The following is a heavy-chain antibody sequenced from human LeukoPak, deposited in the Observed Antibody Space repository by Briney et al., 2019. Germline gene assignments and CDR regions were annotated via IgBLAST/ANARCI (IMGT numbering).Heavy chain of an antibody. J-gene: IGHJ4*02. V-gene: IGHV3-23*01. D-gene: IGHD2-15*01. CDR3: ANLPVSYRTSCSNFDY. CDR1: GFTFSHYA. CDR2: SSCSGGGT. Sequence: GGSLTLSCAASGFTFSHYAMGCVRQAPGNGLEWVSGSSCSGGGTYYTDSVKDRFTISRDNSKNTVFPPMNSTRVEHTAIHYSANLPVSYRTSCSNFDYSGQGTLVTAPS.